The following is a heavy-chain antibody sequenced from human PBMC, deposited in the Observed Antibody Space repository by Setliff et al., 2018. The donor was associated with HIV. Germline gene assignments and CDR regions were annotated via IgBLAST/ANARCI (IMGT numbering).Heavy chain of an antibody. Sequence: PGGSLRLSCAASGFTFSSYAMHWVRQAPGKGLEWVAVISYDGSNKYYADSVKGRFTISRDNSKNTLYLQMNSLRAEDTAVYYCARSSSYYDFWSGYYRDDAFDIWGQGTMVTVSS. D-gene: IGHD3-3*01. V-gene: IGHV3-30*04. CDR1: GFTFSSYA. CDR3: ARSSSYYDFWSGYYRDDAFDI. J-gene: IGHJ3*02. CDR2: ISYDGSNK.